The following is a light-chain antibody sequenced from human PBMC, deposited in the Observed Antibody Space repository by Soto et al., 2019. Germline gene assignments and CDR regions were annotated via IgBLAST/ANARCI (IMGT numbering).Light chain of an antibody. J-gene: IGKJ1*01. CDR1: QSVSSN. Sequence: EIVMTQSPATLSLSPGERATLSCRASQSVSSNLAWYEQKPGQAPRLLIYGASTRAAGIPARFSGSGSGTDFTLTISSLQSEDFALYYCQQYNDSPTFGLGTKVEIK. V-gene: IGKV3D-15*02. CDR3: QQYNDSPT. CDR2: GAS.